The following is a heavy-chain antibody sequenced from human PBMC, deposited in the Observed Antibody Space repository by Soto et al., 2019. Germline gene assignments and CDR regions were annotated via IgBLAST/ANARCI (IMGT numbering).Heavy chain of an antibody. CDR2: IHSDGSST. D-gene: IGHD1-26*01. J-gene: IGHJ3*01. V-gene: IGHV3-74*03. CDR3: ASGDVGAFDL. CDR1: DFTFSSYW. Sequence: GGSLKLSCIASDFTFSSYWMHWVRHVPGKGLVWVARIHSDGSSTTYADSVTGRFIISRDNAKNTLYLQMASRRVEDTDVDYCASGDVGAFDLWGQGTMVNVSS.